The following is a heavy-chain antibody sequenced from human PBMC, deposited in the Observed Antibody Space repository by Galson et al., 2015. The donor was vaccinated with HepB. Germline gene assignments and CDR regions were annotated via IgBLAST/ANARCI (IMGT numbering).Heavy chain of an antibody. J-gene: IGHJ1*01. CDR1: GFTFSSYA. CDR2: ISDRGGST. CDR3: ATWLRGSSGWYRPEYFQL. Sequence: SLRLSCAASGFTFSSYAMSWVRQAPGKGLEWVSAISDRGGSTYSADSVKGRFTISRDNSKNTLYLQVNSLRVEDTALYYCATWLRGSSGWYRPEYFQLWGQGTLVTVSS. V-gene: IGHV3-23*01. D-gene: IGHD6-19*01.